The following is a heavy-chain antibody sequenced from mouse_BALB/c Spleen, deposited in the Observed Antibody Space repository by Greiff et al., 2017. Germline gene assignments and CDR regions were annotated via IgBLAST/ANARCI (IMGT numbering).Heavy chain of an antibody. Sequence: VKVVESGPGLVAPSQSLSITCTVSGFSLTGYGVNWVRQPPGKGLEWLGMIWGDGSTDYNSALKSRLSISKDNSKSQVFLKMNSLQTDDTARYYCAREGPTVVATDYAMDYWGQGTSVTVSS. D-gene: IGHD1-1*01. CDR1: GFSLTGYG. CDR3: AREGPTVVATDYAMDY. CDR2: IWGDGST. V-gene: IGHV2-6-7*01. J-gene: IGHJ4*01.